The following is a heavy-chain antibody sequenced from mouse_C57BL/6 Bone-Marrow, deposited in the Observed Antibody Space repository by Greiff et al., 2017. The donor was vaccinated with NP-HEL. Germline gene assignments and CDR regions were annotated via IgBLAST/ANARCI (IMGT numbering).Heavy chain of an antibody. CDR3: ARRPFHAY. J-gene: IGHJ3*01. CDR2: IDPSDSYT. CDR1: GYTFTSYW. V-gene: IGHV1-59*01. Sequence: QVQLKQPGAELVRPGTSVKLSCKASGYTFTSYWMHWVKQRPGQGLEWIGVIDPSDSYTNYNQKFKGKATLSVDTSSSTAYMQLRSLTSEDSAVYYCARRPFHAYWGHGTLVTVSA.